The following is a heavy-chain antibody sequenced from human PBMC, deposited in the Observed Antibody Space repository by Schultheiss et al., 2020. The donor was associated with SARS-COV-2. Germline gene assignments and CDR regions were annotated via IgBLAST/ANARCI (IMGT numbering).Heavy chain of an antibody. Sequence: ASVKVSCKASGYTFTGYYMHWVRQAPGQGLEWMGWINPNSGGTNYAQKFQGRVTMTRDTSISTAYMELSRLRSDDTAVYYCATSQPIAAPPYWYFDLWGRGTLVTVSS. D-gene: IGHD6-6*01. J-gene: IGHJ2*01. CDR3: ATSQPIAAPPYWYFDL. V-gene: IGHV1-2*02. CDR1: GYTFTGYY. CDR2: INPNSGGT.